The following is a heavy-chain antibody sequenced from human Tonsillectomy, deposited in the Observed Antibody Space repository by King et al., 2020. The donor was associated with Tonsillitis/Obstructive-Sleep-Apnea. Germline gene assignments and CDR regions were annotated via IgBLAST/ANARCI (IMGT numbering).Heavy chain of an antibody. Sequence: QLVQSGAEVKKPGSSVKVSFKASGGTFSSHSICWVRQAPGQGPEWMGRIIPMSGIANYAQKFQGRVTITADKSTSTAYMELSSLRSEDTAVYYCARGEGDIVALYYMDVWGKGTTVTVSS. V-gene: IGHV1-69*04. J-gene: IGHJ6*03. CDR2: IIPMSGIA. D-gene: IGHD2-15*01. CDR3: ARGEGDIVALYYMDV. CDR1: GGTFSSHS.